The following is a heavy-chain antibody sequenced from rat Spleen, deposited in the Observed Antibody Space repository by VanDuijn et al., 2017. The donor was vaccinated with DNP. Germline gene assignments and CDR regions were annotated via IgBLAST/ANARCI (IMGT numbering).Heavy chain of an antibody. CDR2: ITSGDPHA. D-gene: IGHD2-3*01. CDR3: GSFDGYEYLYVREV. J-gene: IGHJ4*01. CDR1: GFTFNKYW. Sequence: EVQLVESGGDLVQPGRSLNLSCVGSGFTFNKYWMTCIRQVPGKGLEWIASITSGDPHAYYPDSVKGRFTVSRDNAENTLYLQMSSLRSEDTATYYCGSFDGYEYLYVREVW. V-gene: IGHV5-31*01.